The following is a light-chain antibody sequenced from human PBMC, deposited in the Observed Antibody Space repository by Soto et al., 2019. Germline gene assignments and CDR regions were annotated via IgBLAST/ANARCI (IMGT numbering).Light chain of an antibody. Sequence: QSVLTQPASVSGSPGQSITISCTGTSSDVGGYNYVSWYQQHPGKAPNLMIYEVSNRPSGVSHRFTGSKSGNTASLTISGLQAEDEAYYYCSSYTSSSTPWVFGGGTKVTVL. CDR1: SSDVGGYNY. CDR3: SSYTSSSTPWV. V-gene: IGLV2-14*01. J-gene: IGLJ3*02. CDR2: EVS.